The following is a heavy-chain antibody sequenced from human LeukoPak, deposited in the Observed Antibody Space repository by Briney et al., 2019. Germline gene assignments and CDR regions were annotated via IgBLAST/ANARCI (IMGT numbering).Heavy chain of an antibody. CDR2: FDPEDGET. Sequence: ASVKVSWKVSGYTLTELSMHWVRQAPGKGLEWMGGFDPEDGETIYAQKFQGRVTMTEDTSTDTACMELSSLRFEDTAVYYCATVYGDYSLWYFDLWGRGTLVTVSS. CDR1: GYTLTELS. CDR3: ATVYGDYSLWYFDL. J-gene: IGHJ2*01. V-gene: IGHV1-24*01. D-gene: IGHD4-17*01.